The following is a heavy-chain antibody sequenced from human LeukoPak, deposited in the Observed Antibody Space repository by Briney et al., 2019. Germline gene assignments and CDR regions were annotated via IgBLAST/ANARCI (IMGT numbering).Heavy chain of an antibody. CDR3: ALNYYDSSGYKDAFDI. V-gene: IGHV1-18*01. Sequence: ASVKVSCKASGYTFTSYGISWVRQAPGQGLEWMGWISAYNGNTNYAQKLQGRVTMTTDTSTSTAYMELRSLRSDDTAVYYCALNYYDSSGYKDAFDIWGQGTMVTVSS. CDR1: GYTFTSYG. D-gene: IGHD3-22*01. J-gene: IGHJ3*02. CDR2: ISAYNGNT.